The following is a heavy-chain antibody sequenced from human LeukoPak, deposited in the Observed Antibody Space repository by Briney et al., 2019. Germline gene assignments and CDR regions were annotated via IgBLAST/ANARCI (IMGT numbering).Heavy chain of an antibody. Sequence: PGGSLRLSCAASGFTFSSYAMHWVRQAPGKGLEWVAVISYDGSNKYYADSVKGRFTISRDNSKNTLYLQMNSLRAEDTAVYYCARAGNFDYWGQGTLVTVSS. V-gene: IGHV3-30*04. J-gene: IGHJ4*02. CDR3: ARAGNFDY. CDR1: GFTFSSYA. CDR2: ISYDGSNK.